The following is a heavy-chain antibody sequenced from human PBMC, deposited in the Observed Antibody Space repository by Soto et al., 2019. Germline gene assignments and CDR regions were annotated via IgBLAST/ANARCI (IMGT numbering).Heavy chain of an antibody. CDR1: GGTLSSYA. J-gene: IGHJ4*02. CDR2: IIPISGAA. CDR3: VFREYDGSSYFSGDFDS. D-gene: IGHD3-22*01. Sequence: QVQLVQSGAEVKKRGSSVKVSCKASGGTLSSYAINWVRQAPGQGLEWMGGIIPISGAANYAQKFQGRVTITADESTSTADMELSSLRSGDTAVYYCVFREYDGSSYFSGDFDSWGQGTLVTVSS. V-gene: IGHV1-69*12.